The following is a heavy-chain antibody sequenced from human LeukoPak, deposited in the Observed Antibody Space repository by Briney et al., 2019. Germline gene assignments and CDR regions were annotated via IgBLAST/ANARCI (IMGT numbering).Heavy chain of an antibody. J-gene: IGHJ6*03. CDR2: TYYRSKWYN. Sequence: SQTLSLTCAISGDSVSSNSAAWNWIRQSPSRGLEWLGRTYYRSKWYNDYSVSVKSRITINPDTSKNQFSLQLNSVTPEDTAVYYCARAGENYGSGSQYYYYYMDVWGKGTTVTISS. CDR1: GDSVSSNSAA. V-gene: IGHV6-1*01. CDR3: ARAGENYGSGSQYYYYYMDV. D-gene: IGHD3-10*01.